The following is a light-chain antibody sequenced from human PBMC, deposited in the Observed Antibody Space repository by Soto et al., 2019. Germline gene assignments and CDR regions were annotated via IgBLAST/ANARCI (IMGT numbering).Light chain of an antibody. V-gene: IGKV3-11*01. CDR3: QHHSNWPPVIT. Sequence: EIVLTQSPATLSLSPGERATLSCRARQSFSSYSAWYQQKPGQAPRLLIYDASKRATGIPARVSGRGSGTDFTLDISSQEPEDFAVYGCQHHSNWPPVITFGQGTRLEIK. CDR2: DAS. CDR1: QSFSSY. J-gene: IGKJ5*01.